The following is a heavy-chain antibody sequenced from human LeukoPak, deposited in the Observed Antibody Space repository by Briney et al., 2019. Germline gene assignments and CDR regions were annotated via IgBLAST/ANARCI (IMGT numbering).Heavy chain of an antibody. J-gene: IGHJ5*02. D-gene: IGHD2-8*02. CDR2: ISTNGVDT. CDR3: AKDVWWSVS. CDR1: GFTFSNHA. Sequence: GGSLRLSCVASGFTFSNHAMTWVRQAPGKGLEWVSAISTNGVDTFYAPSVKGRFTISRDNSKNTLYLQINSLRAEDTAIYYCAKDVWWSVSWGQGTLVTVSS. V-gene: IGHV3-23*01.